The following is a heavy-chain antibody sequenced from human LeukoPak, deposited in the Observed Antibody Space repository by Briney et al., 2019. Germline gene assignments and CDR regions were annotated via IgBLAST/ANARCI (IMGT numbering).Heavy chain of an antibody. Sequence: SETLSLTCTVSGASITSGNYYWSWIRQHPGKGLEWIGYIRYSGSTYHNPSLKSRLAISVDTSGNQFSLDLSSVTAADTAVYHCARGFYYDNYMDVWGNGTTVTVSS. CDR2: IRYSGST. V-gene: IGHV4-31*03. CDR1: GASITSGNYY. D-gene: IGHD3-22*01. CDR3: ARGFYYDNYMDV. J-gene: IGHJ6*03.